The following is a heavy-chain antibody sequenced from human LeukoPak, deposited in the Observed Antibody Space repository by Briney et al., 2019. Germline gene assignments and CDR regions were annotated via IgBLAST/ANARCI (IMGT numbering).Heavy chain of an antibody. CDR2: ISSSSSYI. CDR1: GFTFSSYS. CDR3: ASSFHVDILTGYYKGGGGDYFDY. Sequence: GGSLRLSCAASGFTFSSYSMNWVRQAPGKGLERVSSISSSSSYIYYADSVKGRFTISRDNAKNSLYLQMNSLRAEDTAVYYCASSFHVDILTGYYKGGGGDYFDYWGQGTLVTVSS. J-gene: IGHJ4*02. V-gene: IGHV3-21*01. D-gene: IGHD3-9*01.